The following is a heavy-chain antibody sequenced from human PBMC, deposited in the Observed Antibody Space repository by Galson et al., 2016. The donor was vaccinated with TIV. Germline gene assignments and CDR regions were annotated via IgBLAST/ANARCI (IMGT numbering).Heavy chain of an antibody. J-gene: IGHJ4*02. CDR2: ISHDGNNK. CDR1: GFTFDSYT. CDR3: TRDGCGNWTYVDYFDY. D-gene: IGHD1-1*01. V-gene: IGHV3-30-3*01. Sequence: SLRLSCAASGFTFDSYTFHWVRQTPGKGLEWVAIISHDGNNKDFADSVQGRFTISRDISKNTVFLQMNSLRLEDTAVYYCTRDGCGNWTYVDYFDYWGQGTLVTVSS.